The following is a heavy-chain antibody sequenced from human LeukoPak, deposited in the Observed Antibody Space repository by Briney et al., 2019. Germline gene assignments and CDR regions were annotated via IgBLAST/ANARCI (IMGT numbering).Heavy chain of an antibody. Sequence: PSETLSLTCTVSGGSISSYYWSWIRQPPGKGLEWIGYIYYSGSTNYNPSLKSRVTISVDTSKNQFSLKLSSVTAADTAVYYCARVRVVVAAATTPTSFDYWGQGTLVTVSS. CDR1: GGSISSYY. CDR3: ARVRVVVAAATTPTSFDY. J-gene: IGHJ4*02. V-gene: IGHV4-59*08. D-gene: IGHD2-15*01. CDR2: IYYSGST.